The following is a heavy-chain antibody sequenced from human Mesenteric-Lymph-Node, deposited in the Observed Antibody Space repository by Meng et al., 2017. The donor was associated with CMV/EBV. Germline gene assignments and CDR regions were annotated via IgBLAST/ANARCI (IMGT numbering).Heavy chain of an antibody. CDR3: ARELGVVVVPAS. D-gene: IGHD2-2*01. CDR1: GYTFNAYH. J-gene: IGHJ5*02. CDR2: IFPSSGGT. Sequence: ASVKVSCKTSGYTFNAYHTHWVRQAPGQGPEWMGWIFPSSGGTKYAQKFQGRVTMTRDTSISTAYMELSRLRSDDTAVYYCARELGVVVVPASWGQGTLVTVSS. V-gene: IGHV1-2*02.